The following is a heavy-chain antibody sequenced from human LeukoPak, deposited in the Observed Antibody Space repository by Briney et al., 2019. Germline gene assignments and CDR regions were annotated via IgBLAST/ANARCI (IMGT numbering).Heavy chain of an antibody. CDR3: ARLQVHCGGDCYTRWFDP. D-gene: IGHD2-21*02. CDR1: GGSISSSGYY. J-gene: IGHJ5*02. V-gene: IGHV4-39*07. CDR2: FYYTGST. Sequence: SETLSLTCIVSGGSISSSGYYWDWIRQPPGKGLEWIGNFYYTGSTYYNPSLKSRVTISLDRSKNQFSLKLRSVTAADTAVYYCARLQVHCGGDCYTRWFDPWGQGTLVTVSS.